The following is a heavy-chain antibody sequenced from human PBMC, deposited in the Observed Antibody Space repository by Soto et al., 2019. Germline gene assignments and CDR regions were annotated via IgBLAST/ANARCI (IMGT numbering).Heavy chain of an antibody. CDR2: ISGSGGST. V-gene: IGHV3-23*01. CDR1: GFTFSSYA. J-gene: IGHJ6*02. D-gene: IGHD3-16*02. CDR3: AKVSYLHYYYYGMDV. Sequence: PGGSLRLSCAASGFTFSSYAMSWVRQAPGKGLEWVSAISGSGGSTYYADSVKGRFTISRDNSKNTLYLQMNSLRAEDTAVYYCAKVSYLHYYYYGMDVWGQGTTVTVSS.